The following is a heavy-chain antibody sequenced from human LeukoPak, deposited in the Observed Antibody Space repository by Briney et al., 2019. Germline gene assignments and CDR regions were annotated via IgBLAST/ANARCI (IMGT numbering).Heavy chain of an antibody. CDR2: IYYSGST. CDR3: SFTIFGVALFDY. V-gene: IGHV4-39*01. Sequence: SETLSLTCTVSGGSISSSSYYWGWIRQPPGKGLEWIGSIYYSGSTYYNPSLKSRVTISVDTSKNQFSLKLSSVTAADTAVYYCSFTIFGVALFDYWGQGTLVTVSS. D-gene: IGHD3-3*01. J-gene: IGHJ4*02. CDR1: GGSISSSSYY.